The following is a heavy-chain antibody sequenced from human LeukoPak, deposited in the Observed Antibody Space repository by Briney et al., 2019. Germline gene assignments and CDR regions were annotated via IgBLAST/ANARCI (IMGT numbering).Heavy chain of an antibody. J-gene: IGHJ4*02. CDR3: AKDCVYYYDSSGPYYFDY. Sequence: GGSLGLSCAASGFTFSTYAMSWVRQAPGKGLEWVSVVSGSDGSTYYADSVKGRFTISRDNSKNTLYLQMDSLRAEDTAVYYCAKDCVYYYDSSGPYYFDYWGQGTLVTVSS. CDR1: GFTFSTYA. D-gene: IGHD3-22*01. CDR2: VSGSDGST. V-gene: IGHV3-23*01.